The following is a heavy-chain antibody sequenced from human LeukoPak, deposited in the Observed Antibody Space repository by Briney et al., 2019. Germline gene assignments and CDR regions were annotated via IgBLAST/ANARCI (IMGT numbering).Heavy chain of an antibody. CDR1: EYTFSSYD. J-gene: IGHJ4*02. D-gene: IGHD5-18*01. CDR3: TRGGGLNGCGYGYDFDH. Sequence: ASVKVSCKASEYTFSSYDINWVRQTTGQGLEWMGWMNPKNGNTAYARKFQGRVSMTRNTSISTAYMELSSLTSEDTAVYYCTRGGGLNGCGYGYDFDHWGQGTLVTVSS. V-gene: IGHV1-8*01. CDR2: MNPKNGNT.